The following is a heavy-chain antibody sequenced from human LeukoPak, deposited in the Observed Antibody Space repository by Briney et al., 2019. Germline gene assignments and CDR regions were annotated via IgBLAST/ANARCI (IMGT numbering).Heavy chain of an antibody. CDR1: GYSFTSYW. CDR3: ARILSCSGGSCRNAFDI. J-gene: IGHJ3*02. Sequence: GESLKISCKGSGYSFTSYWIGWVRQMPGKGLEWMGIICPGDSDTRYSPSFQGQVTISADKSISTAYLQWSSLKASDTAMYYCARILSCSGGSCRNAFDIWGQGTMVTVSS. D-gene: IGHD2-15*01. V-gene: IGHV5-51*01. CDR2: ICPGDSDT.